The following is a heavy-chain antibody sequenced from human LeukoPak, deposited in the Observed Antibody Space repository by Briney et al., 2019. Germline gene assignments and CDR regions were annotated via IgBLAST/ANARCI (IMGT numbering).Heavy chain of an antibody. CDR2: ISAYNGNT. D-gene: IGHD6-19*01. CDR1: GYTLTSYG. V-gene: IGHV1-18*01. CDR3: ARGPRVIAVAGSWGGDY. Sequence: ASVKVSCKASGYTLTSYGISWVRQAPGQGLEWMGWISAYNGNTNYAQKLQGRVTMTTDTSTSAAYMELRSLRSDDTAVYYCARGPRVIAVAGSWGGDYWGQGTLVTVSS. J-gene: IGHJ4*02.